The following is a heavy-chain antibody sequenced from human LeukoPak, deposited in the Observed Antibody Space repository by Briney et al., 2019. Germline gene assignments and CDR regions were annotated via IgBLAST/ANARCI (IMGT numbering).Heavy chain of an antibody. J-gene: IGHJ4*02. Sequence: SETLSLTCAVYGGSFSGYYWSWIRQPPWKGLEWIGEINHSGSTNYNPSLKSRVTISVDTSKNQFSLKLSSVTAADTAVYYCARQGDFWSGYFYFDYWGQGTLVTVSS. D-gene: IGHD3-3*01. CDR2: INHSGST. CDR1: GGSFSGYY. V-gene: IGHV4-34*01. CDR3: ARQGDFWSGYFYFDY.